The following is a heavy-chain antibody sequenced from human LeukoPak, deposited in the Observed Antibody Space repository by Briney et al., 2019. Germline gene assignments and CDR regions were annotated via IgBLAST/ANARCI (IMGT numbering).Heavy chain of an antibody. CDR1: GGSFSSYY. V-gene: IGHV4-34*01. D-gene: IGHD3-10*01. J-gene: IGHJ6*03. Sequence: SETLSLTCAVYGGSFSSYYWSWIRQPPGKGLEWIAEIYHDGNTNYNPSLKSRVTISVDTSNNQFSLKLSSVTAADTAVYYCARVRNYYASGIYYYYYMDVWGKGTTVTISS. CDR3: ARVRNYYASGIYYYYYMDV. CDR2: IYHDGNT.